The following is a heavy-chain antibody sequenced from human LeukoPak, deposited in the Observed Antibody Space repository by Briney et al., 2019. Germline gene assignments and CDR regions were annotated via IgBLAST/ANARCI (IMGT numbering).Heavy chain of an antibody. J-gene: IGHJ4*02. CDR3: ARVGFGNTPHPIDY. CDR2: IYYAGST. D-gene: IGHD4-23*01. Sequence: PSETLSLTCTVSGGSISSYYWSWIRQPPGKGLEWIGYIYYAGSTNYNPSLKSRVTISVDTSKNQFSLELSSVTAADTAVYYCARVGFGNTPHPIDYWGQGTLVTVSS. CDR1: GGSISSYY. V-gene: IGHV4-59*01.